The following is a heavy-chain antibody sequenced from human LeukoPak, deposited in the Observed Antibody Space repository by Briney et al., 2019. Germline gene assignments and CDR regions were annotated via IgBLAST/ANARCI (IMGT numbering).Heavy chain of an antibody. J-gene: IGHJ3*02. CDR2: IDPSDSYT. CDR1: EYSFTTYW. Sequence: GESLKISCKASEYSFTTYWINWVRQMPGKGLEWMGRIDPSDSYTNYSPSFQGHVTISADKSISTAYLQWSSLKASDTAMYYCARRVTTDDAFDIWGQGTMVTVCS. D-gene: IGHD4-17*01. CDR3: ARRVTTDDAFDI. V-gene: IGHV5-10-1*01.